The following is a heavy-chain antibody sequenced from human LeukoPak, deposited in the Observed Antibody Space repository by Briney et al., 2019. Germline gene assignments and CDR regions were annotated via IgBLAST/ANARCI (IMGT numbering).Heavy chain of an antibody. V-gene: IGHV1-18*01. D-gene: IGHD6-19*01. Sequence: GASVKVSCKASGYTFTSYGISWVRQAPGQGLEWMGWISAYNGNTNYAQKLQGRVTMTTDTSTSTAYMELRSLRSDDTAVYYCARRYSSGWYGGAFDIWGRGTMVTVSS. CDR2: ISAYNGNT. CDR1: GYTFTSYG. J-gene: IGHJ3*02. CDR3: ARRYSSGWYGGAFDI.